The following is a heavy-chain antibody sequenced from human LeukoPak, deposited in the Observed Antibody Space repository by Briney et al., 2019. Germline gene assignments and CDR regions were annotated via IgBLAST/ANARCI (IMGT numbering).Heavy chain of an antibody. CDR1: VFTFSSYA. CDR2: ISGSGGST. J-gene: IGHJ4*02. CDR3: AKVDYDFWSGYSPYHFDY. V-gene: IGHV3-23*01. Sequence: GGSLRLSCAASVFTFSSYAMSWVRQSPGKGLEWVSAISGSGGSTSYADSVKARFTISRDNSKNTLYLQMNSVRAEDTAVYYCAKVDYDFWSGYSPYHFDYWGQGTLVTVSS. D-gene: IGHD3-3*01.